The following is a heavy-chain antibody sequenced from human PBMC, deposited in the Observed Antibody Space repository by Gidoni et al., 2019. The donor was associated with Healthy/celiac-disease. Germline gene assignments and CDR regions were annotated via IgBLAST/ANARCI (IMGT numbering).Heavy chain of an antibody. J-gene: IGHJ4*02. Sequence: QLQLQESGPGLVKPSETLSLTCTVSGGSIRSSSYYWGWIRQPPGKGLEWSGSIYYSGSTYYNPSLKSRVIISVDTSKNQFSLKLSSVTAADTAVYYCAREGSQPFFDYWGQGTLVTVSS. D-gene: IGHD2-15*01. V-gene: IGHV4-39*07. CDR2: IYYSGST. CDR1: GGSIRSSSYY. CDR3: AREGSQPFFDY.